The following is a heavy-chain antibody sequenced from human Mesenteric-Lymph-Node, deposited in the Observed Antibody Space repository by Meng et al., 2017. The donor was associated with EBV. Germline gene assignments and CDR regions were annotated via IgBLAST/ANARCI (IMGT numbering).Heavy chain of an antibody. CDR2: IFYSGTT. CDR3: ARHDFWSGFDY. CDR1: RGSMSSRY. V-gene: IGHV4-59*11. Sequence: QEHLQGSGPGLVKPSETLSLTCTVSRGSMSSRYWGWIRQPPGKGLEWIGYIFYSGTTYYNPSLKGRVTISVDTSKNQFSLTLTSVTAADTAVYSCARHDFWSGFDYWGQGALVTVSS. D-gene: IGHD3-3*01. J-gene: IGHJ4*02.